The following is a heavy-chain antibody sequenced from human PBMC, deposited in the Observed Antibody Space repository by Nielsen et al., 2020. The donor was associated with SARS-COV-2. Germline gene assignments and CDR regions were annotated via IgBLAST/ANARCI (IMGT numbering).Heavy chain of an antibody. Sequence: GESLKISCEVSGFAFRYYVMHWVRQAPGKGLEWVAVISDDGNNGSYADSVKGRFTISRDNSENTLFLQMNRLSADDTAIYYCAKDGTRYSSGWAPRGGYFDNWGQGTLVTVSS. J-gene: IGHJ4*02. D-gene: IGHD6-19*01. CDR3: AKDGTRYSSGWAPRGGYFDN. CDR1: GFAFRYYV. V-gene: IGHV3-30*18. CDR2: ISDDGNNG.